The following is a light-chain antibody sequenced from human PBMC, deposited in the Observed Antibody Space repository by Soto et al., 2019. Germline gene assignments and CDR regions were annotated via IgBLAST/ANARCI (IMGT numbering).Light chain of an antibody. CDR3: QQYSSYPWT. J-gene: IGKJ1*01. CDR1: QNVGKY. CDR2: TAS. V-gene: IGKV1-5*03. Sequence: ASQNVGKYLAWYQQRPGKAPKGLISTASSLESAAPSRFSGSGSGTEFTLTISSLQPEHFGTYYCQQYSSYPWTLGRGTKV.